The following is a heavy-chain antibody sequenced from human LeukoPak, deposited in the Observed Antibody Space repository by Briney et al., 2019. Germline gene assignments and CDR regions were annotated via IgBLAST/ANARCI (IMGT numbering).Heavy chain of an antibody. CDR3: ARVSSGQDYYYYGMDV. CDR2: IYSGGST. J-gene: IGHJ6*02. CDR1: GFTVSSNY. V-gene: IGHV3-53*01. Sequence: GGSLRLSCAASGFTVSSNYMSWVRQAPGKGLERVSVIYSGGSTYYADSVKGRFTISRDNSKNTLYLQMNSLRAEDTAVYYCARVSSGQDYYYYGMDVWGQGITVTVSS.